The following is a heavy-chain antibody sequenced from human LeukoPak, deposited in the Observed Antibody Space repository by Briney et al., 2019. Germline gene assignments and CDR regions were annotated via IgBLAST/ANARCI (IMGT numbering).Heavy chain of an antibody. D-gene: IGHD5-18*01. V-gene: IGHV3-7*03. CDR1: GFTFSDYW. Sequence: PGGSLRLSCEASGFTFSDYWMNWVRQAPGRGLQWVASIKQDGSEKNYVDSVKGRFTISRDSAKNSVYLQMNSLRAEDTALYYCAKQGRVDTAMAFFDYWGQGTLVTVSS. J-gene: IGHJ4*02. CDR2: IKQDGSEK. CDR3: AKQGRVDTAMAFFDY.